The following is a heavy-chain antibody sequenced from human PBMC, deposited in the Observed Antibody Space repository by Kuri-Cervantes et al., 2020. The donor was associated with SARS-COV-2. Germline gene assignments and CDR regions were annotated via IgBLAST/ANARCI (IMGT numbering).Heavy chain of an antibody. J-gene: IGHJ5*02. CDR2: INPNSGGT. V-gene: IGHV1-2*02. D-gene: IGHD2-2*01. CDR3: ARETELYCSSTSCHPYNWFDP. Sequence: ASVKVSCKASGYTFTGYHMHWVRQAPGQGLEWMGWINPNSGGTNYAQKFQGRVTMTRDTSISTAYMDLSRLRSDDTAVYYCARETELYCSSTSCHPYNWFDPWGQGTLVTVSS. CDR1: GYTFTGYH.